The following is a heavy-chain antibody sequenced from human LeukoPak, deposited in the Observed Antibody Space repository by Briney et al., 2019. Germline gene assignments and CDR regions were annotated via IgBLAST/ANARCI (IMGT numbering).Heavy chain of an antibody. CDR2: ISSSSSYI. CDR3: ARDYGGNSVYYYYMDI. Sequence: GGSLRLSCAASGFTFSSYSMNWVRQAPGKGLEWVSSISSSSSYIYYADPVKGRFTISRDNAKNSLYLQMNSLRAEDTAVYYCARDYGGNSVYYYYMDIWGKGTTVTVSS. J-gene: IGHJ6*03. D-gene: IGHD4-23*01. V-gene: IGHV3-21*01. CDR1: GFTFSSYS.